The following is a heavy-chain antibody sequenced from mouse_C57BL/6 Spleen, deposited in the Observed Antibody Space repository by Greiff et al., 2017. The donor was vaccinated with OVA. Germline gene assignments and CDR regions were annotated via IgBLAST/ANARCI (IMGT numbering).Heavy chain of an antibody. CDR3: ARYGAEDYFDY. Sequence: EVKLLESGGGLVQPGGSLSLSCAASGFTFTDYYMSWVRQPPGKALEWLGFIRNKANGYTTEYSASVKGRFTISRDNSQSILYLQMNALRAEDSATYYCARYGAEDYFDYWGQGTTLTVSS. CDR2: IRNKANGYTT. J-gene: IGHJ2*01. V-gene: IGHV7-3*01. CDR1: GFTFTDYY.